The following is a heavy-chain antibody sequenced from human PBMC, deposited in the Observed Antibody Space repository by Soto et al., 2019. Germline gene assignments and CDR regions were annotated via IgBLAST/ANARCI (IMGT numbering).Heavy chain of an antibody. Sequence: PGGSLRLSCAASGFTVSSNYMSWVRQAPGKGLEWVSVIYSGGSTYYADSVKGRFTISRDNSKNTLYLQMNSLRAEDTAVYYCARLTHDYGMDVWGQGTTVNVSS. CDR2: IYSGGST. V-gene: IGHV3-66*01. CDR1: GFTVSSNY. J-gene: IGHJ6*02. CDR3: ARLTHDYGMDV.